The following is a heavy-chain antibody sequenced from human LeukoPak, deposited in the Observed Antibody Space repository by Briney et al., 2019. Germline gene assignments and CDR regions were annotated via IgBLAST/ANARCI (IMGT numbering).Heavy chain of an antibody. CDR1: GFTFNIYA. D-gene: IGHD3-22*01. Sequence: QPGGSLRLSCAASGFTFNIYAMSWVRLAPGKGLQWVASMCGSAGCTFYADSVEGRFTISRDNSKNILYLEMNNLRAEDTAIYYCARDRPNYHESNGHYYDRDGDHWGQGTPVTVSS. V-gene: IGHV3-23*01. CDR3: ARDRPNYHESNGHYYDRDGDH. J-gene: IGHJ5*02. CDR2: MCGSAGCT.